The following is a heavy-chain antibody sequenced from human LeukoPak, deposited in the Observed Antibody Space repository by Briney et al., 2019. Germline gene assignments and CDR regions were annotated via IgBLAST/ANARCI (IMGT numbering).Heavy chain of an antibody. CDR2: IYYSGST. Sequence: ASETLSLTCTVSGGSISGGGYYWSWIRRHPGKGLEWIGHIYYSGSTNYNPSLKSRVTISVDTSKNQFSLKLSSVTAADTAVYYCARSAVGTTVDYWGQGTLVTVSS. D-gene: IGHD1-26*01. J-gene: IGHJ4*02. CDR3: ARSAVGTTVDY. V-gene: IGHV4-61*08. CDR1: GGSISGGGYY.